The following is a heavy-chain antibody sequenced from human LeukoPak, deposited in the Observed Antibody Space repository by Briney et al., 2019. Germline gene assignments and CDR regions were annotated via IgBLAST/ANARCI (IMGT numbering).Heavy chain of an antibody. CDR3: AKGATMIVVVIDLDY. CDR2: IRYDGSNK. J-gene: IGHJ4*02. D-gene: IGHD3-22*01. V-gene: IGHV3-30*02. CDR1: GFTFSSYG. Sequence: GGSLRLSCAASGFTFSSYGMHWVRQAPGKGLEWVAFIRYDGSNKYYADSVKGRFTISRDNSKNTLYLQMNSLRAEDTAVYYCAKGATMIVVVIDLDYWGQGTLVTVSS.